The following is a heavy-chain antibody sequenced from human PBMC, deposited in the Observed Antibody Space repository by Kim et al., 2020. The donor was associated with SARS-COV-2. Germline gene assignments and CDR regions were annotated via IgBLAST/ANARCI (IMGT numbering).Heavy chain of an antibody. CDR2: TTRSGDGS. Sequence: GGSLRLSCSASGFTFSDYGMHWVRQAPGKGLEYVSATTRSGDGSLYADSVEGRFTISRDNSKNTLYLQMNSLRLEDTSVYYCARYGRDNGAVRWGQGCPVIVS. D-gene: IGHD4-17*01. V-gene: IGHV3-64*04. J-gene: IGHJ4*02. CDR3: ARYGRDNGAVR. CDR1: GFTFSDYG.